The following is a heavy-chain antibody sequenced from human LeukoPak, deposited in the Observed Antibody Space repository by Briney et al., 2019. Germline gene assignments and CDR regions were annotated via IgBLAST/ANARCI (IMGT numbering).Heavy chain of an antibody. J-gene: IGHJ4*02. Sequence: ASVKVSCKASGYTFTNYYMHWVRQAPGQGLEWVGVSNPSGGRTTYAQKFQGRVTMTRDTSTSTVYMELSSLRSEDTAVYYCTRELGGSYFDYWGQGTLVTASS. CDR2: SNPSGGRT. D-gene: IGHD1-26*01. CDR3: TRELGGSYFDY. CDR1: GYTFTNYY. V-gene: IGHV1-46*01.